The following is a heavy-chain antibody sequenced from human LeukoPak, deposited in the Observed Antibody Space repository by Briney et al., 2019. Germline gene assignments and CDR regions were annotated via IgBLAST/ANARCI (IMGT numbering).Heavy chain of an antibody. V-gene: IGHV3-30-3*01. CDR1: GFTFSSYA. J-gene: IGHJ4*02. Sequence: GRSLRLSCAASGFTFSSYAMHWVRQAPRKGLGWVAVISYDGSNKYYADSVKGRFTISRDNSKNTLYLQMNSLRAEDTAVYYCARGEIVGATTGVDYWGQGTLVTVSS. CDR2: ISYDGSNK. D-gene: IGHD1-26*01. CDR3: ARGEIVGATTGVDY.